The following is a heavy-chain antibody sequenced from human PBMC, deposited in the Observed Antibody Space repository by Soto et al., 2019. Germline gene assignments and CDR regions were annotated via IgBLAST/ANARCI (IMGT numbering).Heavy chain of an antibody. V-gene: IGHV3-33*01. J-gene: IGHJ6*02. CDR2: IWYDGSNK. Sequence: LRLSCAASGFTFSSYGMHWVRQAPGKGLEWVAVIWYDGSNKYYADSVKGRFTISRDNSKNTLYLQMNSLRAEDTAVYYCARDSGLIAVAGRYYYYYGMDVSGPGTTLTVYS. CDR1: GFTFSSYG. CDR3: ARDSGLIAVAGRYYYYYGMDV. D-gene: IGHD6-19*01.